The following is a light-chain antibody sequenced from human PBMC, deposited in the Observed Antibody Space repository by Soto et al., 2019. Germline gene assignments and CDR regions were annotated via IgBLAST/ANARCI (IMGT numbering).Light chain of an antibody. V-gene: IGKV1-5*03. CDR2: KAS. J-gene: IGKJ1*01. CDR3: QQYNPYPWT. CDR1: QSINTW. Sequence: DIQMTQSPSTLSASVGDRVTITCRASQSINTWLAWYRQKPGKAPNLLIYKASSLESGVPSRFSGSGSGTEFTLTISSLQPDDFATYYCQQYNPYPWTFGQGTTVEIK.